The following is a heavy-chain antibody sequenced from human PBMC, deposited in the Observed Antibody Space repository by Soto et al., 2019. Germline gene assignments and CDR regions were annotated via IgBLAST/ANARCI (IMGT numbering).Heavy chain of an antibody. CDR2: ISAYNGNT. J-gene: IGHJ6*02. CDR3: ARGLGYCSGGSCTYSYCMDF. D-gene: IGHD2-15*01. V-gene: IGHV1-18*01. Sequence: ASVKVSCKASGYTFTSYGISWVRQAPGQGLEWMGWISAYNGNTNYAQKLQGRVTMTTDTSTSTAYMELRSLRSDDTAVHYCARGLGYCSGGSCTYSYCMDFWCQGTTVTVSS. CDR1: GYTFTSYG.